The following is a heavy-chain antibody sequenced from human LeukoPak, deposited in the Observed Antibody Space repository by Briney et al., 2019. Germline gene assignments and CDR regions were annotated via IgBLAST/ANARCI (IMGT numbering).Heavy chain of an antibody. D-gene: IGHD6-19*01. J-gene: IGHJ4*02. CDR2: ISSSGTTI. CDR1: GFTFSSYE. Sequence: GGSLRLSCAASGFTFSSYEMNWVRQAPGKGLEWVSYISSSGTTIYYADSVNGRFTISRDNAKSALYLQMNSLRAEDTAVYYCAREAAGYSSGWPDYWGQGTLVTVSS. V-gene: IGHV3-48*03. CDR3: AREAAGYSSGWPDY.